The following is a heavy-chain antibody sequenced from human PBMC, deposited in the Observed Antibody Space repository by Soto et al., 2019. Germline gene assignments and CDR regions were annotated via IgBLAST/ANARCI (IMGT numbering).Heavy chain of an antibody. V-gene: IGHV4-34*02. CDR3: ARAYHFGPTMDV. CDR1: GGSFSAYY. Sequence: QVQLQQWGAGLLKPSETLSLTCAVYGGSFSAYYWSWIRQPPGKGLEWIGEINHGGTTNSNPSLKSRVTTAVDTSKNQIFMKLNSVTAADTAVYYCARAYHFGPTMDVWGKGTTVTVSS. D-gene: IGHD3-16*01. J-gene: IGHJ6*03. CDR2: INHGGTT.